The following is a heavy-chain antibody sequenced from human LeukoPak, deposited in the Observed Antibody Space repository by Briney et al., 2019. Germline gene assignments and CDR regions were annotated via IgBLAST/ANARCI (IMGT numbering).Heavy chain of an antibody. V-gene: IGHV1-2*02. D-gene: IGHD5-12*01. CDR2: INPNSGGT. CDR3: ARGPTDSGYDLFDY. J-gene: IGHJ4*02. CDR1: GYTFTGYY. Sequence: WASVKVSCKASGYTFTGYYMHWVRQAPGQGLEWMGWINPNSGGTNYAQKFQGRVTMTRDTSIGTAYMELSRLRSDDTAVYYCARGPTDSGYDLFDYWGQGTLVTVSS.